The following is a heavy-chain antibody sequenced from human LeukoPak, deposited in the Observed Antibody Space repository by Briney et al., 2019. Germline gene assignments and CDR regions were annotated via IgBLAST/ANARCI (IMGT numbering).Heavy chain of an antibody. CDR3: AKHGSGRYFDY. V-gene: IGHV3-23*01. Sequence: PGRSLRLSCAASGFTFSSYGMHWVRQAPGKGLEWVSAISDSGGKTYYADSMKGRFTISRDNSKNTLYLQMNSLRAEDTAVYYCAKHGSGRYFDYWGQGTLVTVSS. J-gene: IGHJ4*02. CDR2: ISDSGGKT. CDR1: GFTFSSYG. D-gene: IGHD6-19*01.